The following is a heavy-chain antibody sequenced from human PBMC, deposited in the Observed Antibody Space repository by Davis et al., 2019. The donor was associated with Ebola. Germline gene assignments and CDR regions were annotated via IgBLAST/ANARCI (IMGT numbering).Heavy chain of an antibody. CDR2: IYNGGST. CDR3: ARQLPYYSYGMYV. D-gene: IGHD2-2*01. V-gene: IGHV3-53*01. CDR1: GFPVSSNY. Sequence: LTRAASGFPVSSNYISWVRQAPGKGLEWVSVIYNGGSTYYADSVKGRFTISRDNSKNTLYLQMNSLRAEDTAVYFCARQLPYYSYGMYVWGQGTTVTVSS. J-gene: IGHJ6*02.